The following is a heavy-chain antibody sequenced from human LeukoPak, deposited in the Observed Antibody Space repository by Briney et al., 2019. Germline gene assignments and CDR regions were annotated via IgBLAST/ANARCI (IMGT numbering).Heavy chain of an antibody. CDR3: ARVNTVGTSNDDY. Sequence: GGSLRLSCAASGFTFSSYSMNWVRQAPGKGLEWVSSISSSSSYIYYADSVKGRFTISRDNAKNSLYLQMNSLRAEDTAVYYCARVNTVGTSNDDYWGQGTLVTVSS. CDR1: GFTFSSYS. V-gene: IGHV3-21*01. D-gene: IGHD4-17*01. CDR2: ISSSSSYI. J-gene: IGHJ4*02.